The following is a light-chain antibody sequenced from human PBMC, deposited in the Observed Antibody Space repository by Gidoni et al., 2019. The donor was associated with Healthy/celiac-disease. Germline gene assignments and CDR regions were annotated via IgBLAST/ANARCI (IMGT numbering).Light chain of an antibody. CDR3: QQYNNRRT. Sequence: EIVMTQSPATLSVSPGERATLSCRASQSVSSNLAWYQQKPGQAPRLLIYGASTRPTGIPARFSGSGSGTEFTLTISSLQSEDFAVYYCQQYNNRRTFGQGTKVEIK. V-gene: IGKV3-15*01. CDR1: QSVSSN. CDR2: GAS. J-gene: IGKJ1*01.